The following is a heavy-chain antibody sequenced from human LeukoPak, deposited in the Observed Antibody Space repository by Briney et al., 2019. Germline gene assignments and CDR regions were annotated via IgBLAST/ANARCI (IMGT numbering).Heavy chain of an antibody. CDR2: FDPEGGET. CDR1: GYTLTELS. V-gene: IGHV1-24*01. Sequence: ASVKVSCKVSGYTLTELSMHWVRQAPGKGLEWMGGFDPEGGETIYAQKFQGRVTMTEDTSTDTAYMELSSLRSEDTAVYYCATFRFWSGYPPLWGQGTMVTVSS. CDR3: ATFRFWSGYPPL. D-gene: IGHD3-3*01. J-gene: IGHJ3*01.